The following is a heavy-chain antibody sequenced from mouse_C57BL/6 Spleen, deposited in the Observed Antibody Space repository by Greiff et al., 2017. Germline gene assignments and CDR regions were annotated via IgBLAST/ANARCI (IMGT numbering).Heavy chain of an antibody. D-gene: IGHD4-1*01. CDR2: ISNGGGST. V-gene: IGHV5-12*01. J-gene: IGHJ2*01. CDR3: ARTWGEDYFDY. CDR1: GFTFSDYY. Sequence: EVKLMESGGGLVQPGGSLKLSCAASGFTFSDYYMYWVRQTPEKRLEWVAYISNGGGSTYYPDTVKGRFTISRDNAKNTLYLQMSRLKSEDTAMYYCARTWGEDYFDYWGQGTTLTVSS.